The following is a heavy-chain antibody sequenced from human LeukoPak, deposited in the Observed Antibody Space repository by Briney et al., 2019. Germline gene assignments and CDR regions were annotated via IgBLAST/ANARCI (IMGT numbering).Heavy chain of an antibody. V-gene: IGHV3-21*01. CDR3: TSLHWPGGKIAN. J-gene: IGHJ4*02. CDR1: GFTFSSYS. D-gene: IGHD2-15*01. Sequence: PGGSLRLSCAASGFTFSSYSMNWVRQAPGKGLEWVSSISSSSSYIYYADSVKGRFTISRDNAKNSLYLQMNSLRAEDTAVYYCTSLHWPGGKIANWGQGTLVTVSS. CDR2: ISSSSSYI.